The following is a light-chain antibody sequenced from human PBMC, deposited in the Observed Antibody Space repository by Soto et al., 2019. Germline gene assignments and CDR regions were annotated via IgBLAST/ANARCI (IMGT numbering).Light chain of an antibody. CDR1: QSISSW. V-gene: IGKV1-5*03. Sequence: DIQMTQSPSTLSASVGDRVTITCRASQSISSWLAWYQQKPGTAPKLLIYKASTLESGVPSRFSGSGSGTEFTLTISSLQPEDFATYYCQQSYSVPLTFGQGTKVDIK. CDR3: QQSYSVPLT. CDR2: KAS. J-gene: IGKJ1*01.